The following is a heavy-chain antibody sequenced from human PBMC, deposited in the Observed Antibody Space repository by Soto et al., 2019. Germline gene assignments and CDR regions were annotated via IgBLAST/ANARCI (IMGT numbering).Heavy chain of an antibody. D-gene: IGHD6-19*01. CDR3: ARALQTYTSGPLGF. J-gene: IGHJ4*02. V-gene: IGHV3-48*01. CDR1: GFTFSSYS. Sequence: GGSLRLSCAASGFTFSSYSIHWVRQAPEKGLEWVSYIGTSTSTTYYADSVKGRFTISRDNAKNSLFLQMNSLRAEDTAVYYCARALQTYTSGPLGFWGQGTRVTVSS. CDR2: IGTSTSTT.